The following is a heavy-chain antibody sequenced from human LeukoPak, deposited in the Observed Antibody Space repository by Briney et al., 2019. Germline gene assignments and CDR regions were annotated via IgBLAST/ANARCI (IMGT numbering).Heavy chain of an antibody. V-gene: IGHV1-18*01. CDR2: ISANNGNT. CDR3: ARGGGYSYGYRAGEH. Sequence: ASVKVSCKASGYAFTSCHVSWVRQAPGQGLEWMGWISANNGNTQYAQKFQGRVTMTTDTSTSTAYMELRSLRSDDTAVYYCARGGGYSYGYRAGEHWGQGTLVTVSS. J-gene: IGHJ4*02. D-gene: IGHD5-18*01. CDR1: GYAFTSCH.